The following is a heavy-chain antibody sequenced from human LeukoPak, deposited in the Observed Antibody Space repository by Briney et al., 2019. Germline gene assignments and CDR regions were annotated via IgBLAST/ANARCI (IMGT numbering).Heavy chain of an antibody. D-gene: IGHD5-18*01. J-gene: IGHJ4*02. CDR3: ARGGIQGSGIAEFDY. V-gene: IGHV3-13*01. Sequence: AGGSLRLSCAASGFTFIDYDMHWVRQVIGKGLEWVSAIGIRGDTHYSGSVKGRFTISRENAESSLYLQMNSLRAEDTAVYYCARGGIQGSGIAEFDYWGQGTLVTVSS. CDR2: IGIRGDT. CDR1: GFTFIDYD.